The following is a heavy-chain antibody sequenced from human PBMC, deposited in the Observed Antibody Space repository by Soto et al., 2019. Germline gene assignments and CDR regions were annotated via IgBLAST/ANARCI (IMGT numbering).Heavy chain of an antibody. J-gene: IGHJ4*02. CDR1: GGSISSGGYY. V-gene: IGHV4-31*03. CDR3: ASTPRRGTIFGVVTNFDY. CDR2: IYYSGST. D-gene: IGHD3-3*01. Sequence: QVQLQESGPGLVKPSQTLSLTCTVSGGSISSGGYYWSWIRQHPGKGLEWIGYIYYSGSTYYNPSLKSRVTISVDTSKNQFSLKLSSVTAADTAVYYCASTPRRGTIFGVVTNFDYWGQGTLVTVSS.